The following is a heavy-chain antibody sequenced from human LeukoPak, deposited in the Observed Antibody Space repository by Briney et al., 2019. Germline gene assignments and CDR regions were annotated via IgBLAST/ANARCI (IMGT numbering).Heavy chain of an antibody. Sequence: GGSLRLSCAASGFTFNTYEMNWVRQAPGKGLEWVSYISSSGNIIYYTDSVKGRFTNSRDNAKNSLYLQMNSLRAEDTAVYYCARVSYYDSSGRRKTYYFDYWGQGTLVTVSS. D-gene: IGHD3-22*01. V-gene: IGHV3-48*03. CDR1: GFTFNTYE. J-gene: IGHJ4*02. CDR2: ISSSGNII. CDR3: ARVSYYDSSGRRKTYYFDY.